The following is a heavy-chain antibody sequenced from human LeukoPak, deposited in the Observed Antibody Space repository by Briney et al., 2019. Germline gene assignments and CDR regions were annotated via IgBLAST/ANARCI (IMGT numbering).Heavy chain of an antibody. V-gene: IGHV3-74*01. CDR3: VESFDY. Sequence: GGSLRLSCAASGFTFSSYWMHWVRQAPGKGLVWVSGINSDGSSTIYADSVKGRFTISRDNSKNTLYLQMNSLRAEDTAVYYCVESFDYWGQGTLVTVSS. CDR1: GFTFSSYW. CDR2: INSDGSST. J-gene: IGHJ4*02.